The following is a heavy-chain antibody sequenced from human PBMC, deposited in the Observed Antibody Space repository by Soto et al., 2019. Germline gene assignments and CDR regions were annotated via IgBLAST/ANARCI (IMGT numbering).Heavy chain of an antibody. J-gene: IGHJ6*02. CDR2: ISYDGSNK. CDR1: GFTFSSYA. CDR3: ARCPESDYYYYGMDV. Sequence: QVQLVESGGGVVQPGRSLRLSCAASGFTFSSYAMHWVRQAPGKGLEWVAVISYDGSNKYYADSVKGRFTISRDNSKNTLYLQMNSLRAEDTAVYYCARCPESDYYYYGMDVWGQGTTVTVSS. V-gene: IGHV3-30-3*01.